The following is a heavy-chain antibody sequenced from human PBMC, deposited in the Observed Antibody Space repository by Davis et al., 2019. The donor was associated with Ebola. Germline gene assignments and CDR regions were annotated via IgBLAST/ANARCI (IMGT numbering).Heavy chain of an antibody. D-gene: IGHD5-12*01. Sequence: AASVKVSCKASGYTFTRYTVHWVRQAPGQRLEWMGWINADNDNTKYSEKFKGRVTITRDTAATTAYMELSSLTFEDTAVYYCARGVTGYTDWLDPWGQGTLVTVSS. CDR2: INADNDNT. CDR1: GYTFTRYT. V-gene: IGHV1-3*01. J-gene: IGHJ5*02. CDR3: ARGVTGYTDWLDP.